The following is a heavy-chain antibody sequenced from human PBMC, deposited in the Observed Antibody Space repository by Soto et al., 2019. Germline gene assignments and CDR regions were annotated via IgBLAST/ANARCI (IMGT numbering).Heavy chain of an antibody. J-gene: IGHJ4*02. CDR3: AKDLLGGNSFPFDY. CDR2: ISYDGSNK. D-gene: IGHD2-21*02. Sequence: QVQLVESGGGVVQPGRSLRLSCAASGFTFSSYGMHWVRQAPGKGLEWVAVISYDGSNKYYADSVKGRFTISRDNSKNTLYLQMISLRAEDTAVYYCAKDLLGGNSFPFDYWGQGTLVTVSS. V-gene: IGHV3-30*18. CDR1: GFTFSSYG.